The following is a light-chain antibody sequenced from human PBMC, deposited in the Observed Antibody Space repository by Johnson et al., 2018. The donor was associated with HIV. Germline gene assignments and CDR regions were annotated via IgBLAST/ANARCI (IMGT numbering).Light chain of an antibody. Sequence: QSVLTQPPSVSAAPGQKVTISCSGSSSDIGNNYVSWYQHLPGTAPKLLIYDNDKRPSGIPDRFSGSKSATSATLGITGIQTGDEADYYCGTWHSSLNGYVFGSGTKVTVL. CDR3: GTWHSSLNGYV. V-gene: IGLV1-51*01. J-gene: IGLJ1*01. CDR2: DND. CDR1: SSDIGNNY.